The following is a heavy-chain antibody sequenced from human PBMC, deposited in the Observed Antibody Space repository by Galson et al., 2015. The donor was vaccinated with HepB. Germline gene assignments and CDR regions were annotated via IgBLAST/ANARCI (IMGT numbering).Heavy chain of an antibody. D-gene: IGHD1-26*01. V-gene: IGHV3-7*03. CDR2: IKQDGSEK. Sequence: SLRLSCAASGFTFSSYWMSWVRQAPGKGLEWVANIKQDGSEKYYVDSGKGRFTISRDNAKNSLYLQMNSLRAEDTAVYYCARERESRSYWGWFDPWGQGTLVTVSS. CDR3: ARERESRSYWGWFDP. CDR1: GFTFSSYW. J-gene: IGHJ5*02.